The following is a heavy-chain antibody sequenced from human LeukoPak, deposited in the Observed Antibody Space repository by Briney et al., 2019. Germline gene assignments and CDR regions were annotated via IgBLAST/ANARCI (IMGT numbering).Heavy chain of an antibody. CDR3: ARGYSYGLVDY. V-gene: IGHV1-3*01. J-gene: IGHJ4*02. CDR2: INAGNGNT. Sequence: GASVKLSCNASGYTFTSYAMHWVRHAPGQRLERMGWINAGNGNTKNSQKFQGRVTITRDTSASTAYMELSSLRSEDTAVYYCARGYSYGLVDYWGQGTLVTVSS. D-gene: IGHD5-18*01. CDR1: GYTFTSYA.